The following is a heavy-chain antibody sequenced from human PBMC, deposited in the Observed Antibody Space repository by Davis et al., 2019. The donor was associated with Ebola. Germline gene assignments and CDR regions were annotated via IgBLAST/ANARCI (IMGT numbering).Heavy chain of an antibody. Sequence: ASVKVSCKASGYSFTVYYLHWVRQAPGQGLEWMGRINPYSGATNYARRFQGRVTMTRDTSIGTAYMELDSLGSDDTAVYYCARDSPIAVAGISDYWGQGTLVTVSS. V-gene: IGHV1-2*06. D-gene: IGHD6-19*01. CDR2: INPYSGAT. CDR1: GYSFTVYY. CDR3: ARDSPIAVAGISDY. J-gene: IGHJ4*02.